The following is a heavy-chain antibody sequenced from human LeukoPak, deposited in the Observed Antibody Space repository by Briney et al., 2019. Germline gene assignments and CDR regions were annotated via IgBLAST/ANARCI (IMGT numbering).Heavy chain of an antibody. CDR3: ARDVGGSYPFDY. Sequence: SETLSLTCTVSGGSISSYYWSWIRQPPGKGLEWIGYIYYSGSTYYNPSLKSRVTISVDTSKNQFSLKLSSVTAADTAVYYCARDVGGSYPFDYWGQGTLVTVSS. J-gene: IGHJ4*02. D-gene: IGHD1-26*01. CDR2: IYYSGST. CDR1: GGSISSYY. V-gene: IGHV4-59*12.